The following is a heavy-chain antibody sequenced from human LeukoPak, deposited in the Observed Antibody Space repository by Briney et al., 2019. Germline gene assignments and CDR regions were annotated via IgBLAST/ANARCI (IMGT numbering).Heavy chain of an antibody. CDR3: ARGNYGDYDY. V-gene: IGHV4-59*01. Sequence: SETLSLTCTVSGGSISSYYWSWIRQPPGKGLEWIGYIYYSGSTNYNPSLKSRVTISVDTSKNQFSLKLSSVTAADTAVYYCARGNYGDYDYWGQGTLVTVSS. CDR1: GGSISSYY. D-gene: IGHD4-17*01. CDR2: IYYSGST. J-gene: IGHJ4*02.